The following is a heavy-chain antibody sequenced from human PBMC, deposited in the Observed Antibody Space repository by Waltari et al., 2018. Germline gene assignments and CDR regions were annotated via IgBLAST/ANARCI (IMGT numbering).Heavy chain of an antibody. CDR2: ISSDGNTR. V-gene: IGHV3-48*03. D-gene: IGHD2-2*01. CDR3: ATMVVVEVENWFDP. CDR1: TFNFANYE. J-gene: IGHJ5*02. Sequence: EVQLVASGGGLVQTGGSLRLSCVASTFNFANYELNWVRRAPGKGLQWIAFISSDGNTRQYTDSVKGRFTISRDNANKSLYLQMNNLRSDDTALYYCATMVVVEVENWFDPWGQGIQVTVAS.